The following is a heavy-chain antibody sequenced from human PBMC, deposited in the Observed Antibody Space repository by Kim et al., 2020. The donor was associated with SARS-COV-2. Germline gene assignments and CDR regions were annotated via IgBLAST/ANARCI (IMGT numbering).Heavy chain of an antibody. J-gene: IGHJ6*02. CDR1: GFTFSDYY. CDR3: ATAGTGSRGSNPV. V-gene: IGHV3-11*06. Sequence: GGSLRLSCAASGFTFSDYYMSWIRQAPGKGLEWVSYISSSSTYINYADSVKGRFTISRDNAKNSLYLQINSLRAEDTATYYCATAGTGSRGSNPVWGQGTTVTVSS. D-gene: IGHD3-10*01. CDR2: ISSSSTYI.